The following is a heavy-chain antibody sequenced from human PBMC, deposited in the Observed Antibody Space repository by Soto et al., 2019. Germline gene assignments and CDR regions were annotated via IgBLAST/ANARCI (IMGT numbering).Heavy chain of an antibody. V-gene: IGHV1-69*05. CDR2: IIPIFGTA. CDR3: ARYYDSSGYYYGRIFNWFDP. Sequence: GASVKVSCKASGGTFSSYAISWVRQAPGQGLEWMGGIIPIFGTANYAQKFQGRVTITTDESTSTAYMELSSLRSEDTAVYYCARYYDSSGYYYGRIFNWFDPWGQGTLVTVSS. D-gene: IGHD3-22*01. J-gene: IGHJ5*02. CDR1: GGTFSSYA.